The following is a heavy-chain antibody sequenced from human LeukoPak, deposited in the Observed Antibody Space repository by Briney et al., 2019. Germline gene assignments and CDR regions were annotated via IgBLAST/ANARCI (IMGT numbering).Heavy chain of an antibody. CDR2: IIPIFGTA. V-gene: IGHV1-69*05. J-gene: IGHJ6*03. Sequence: SVKVSCKASGGTFGSYAISWVRQAPGQGLEWMGGIIPIFGTANYAQKFQGRVTITTDESTSTAYMELSSLRSEDTAVYYCARTIVVVPAAMYYYYYYYMDVWGKGTTVTVSS. CDR3: ARTIVVVPAAMYYYYYYYMDV. CDR1: GGTFGSYA. D-gene: IGHD2-2*01.